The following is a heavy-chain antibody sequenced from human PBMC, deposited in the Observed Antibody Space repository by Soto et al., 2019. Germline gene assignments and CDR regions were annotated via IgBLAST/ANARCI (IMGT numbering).Heavy chain of an antibody. V-gene: IGHV4-61*01. CDR1: GASVSSDSHS. CDR2: FYFTGST. CDR3: VKDPRFYGMDV. J-gene: IGHJ6*02. Sequence: LQESGPGLVKPSETLSLTCTVSGASVSSDSHSWSWIRQPPGKGLEWIGCFYFTGSTKINPSLQNRFTISVDESKNQMSLRLNSVTAADTAVYYCVKDPRFYGMDVWGQGTTVTVSS.